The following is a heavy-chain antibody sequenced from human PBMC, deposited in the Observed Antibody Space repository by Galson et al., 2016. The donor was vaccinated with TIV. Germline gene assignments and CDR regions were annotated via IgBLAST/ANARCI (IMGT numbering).Heavy chain of an antibody. V-gene: IGHV1-3*01. CDR3: ARPPYCGGDCYKYDH. D-gene: IGHD2-21*01. CDR1: GYTFTTHP. J-gene: IGHJ5*02. CDR2: INAGNGDT. Sequence: SVKVSCKASGYTFTTHPIHWVRQAPGQRPEWMGWINAGNGDTKYSQRFQDRVTFTRDTSASTAYMELSSLRFEDTAVYYCARPPYCGGDCYKYDHWGQGTRVTVYS.